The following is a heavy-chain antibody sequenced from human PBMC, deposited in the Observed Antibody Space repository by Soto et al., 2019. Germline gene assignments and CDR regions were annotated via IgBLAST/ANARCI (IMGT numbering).Heavy chain of an antibody. CDR2: IIPIFGTA. V-gene: IGHV1-69*01. Sequence: QVQLVQSGAEVKKPGSSVKVSCKASGGTFSSYAISWVRQAPGQGLEWMGGIIPIFGTANYAQKFQGRVTITADESTSTAYMEVSSLRSEDTAVYYCARGLGYCSSTSCYSTRNYYYYGMDVWGQGTTVTVSS. D-gene: IGHD2-2*01. CDR3: ARGLGYCSSTSCYSTRNYYYYGMDV. J-gene: IGHJ6*02. CDR1: GGTFSSYA.